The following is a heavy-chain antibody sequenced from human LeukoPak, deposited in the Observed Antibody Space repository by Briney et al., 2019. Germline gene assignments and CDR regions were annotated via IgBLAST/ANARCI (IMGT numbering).Heavy chain of an antibody. CDR3: ARGSRWGTTVTWFDP. V-gene: IGHV4-34*01. CDR1: GGSFSGYY. J-gene: IGHJ5*02. CDR2: INHSGST. Sequence: SETLSLTCAVYGGSFSGYYWSWIRQPPGKGLEWIGEINHSGSTNYNPSLKSRVTISVGTSKNQFSLKLSSVTAADTAVYYCARGSRWGTTVTWFDPWGQGTLVTVSS. D-gene: IGHD4-17*01.